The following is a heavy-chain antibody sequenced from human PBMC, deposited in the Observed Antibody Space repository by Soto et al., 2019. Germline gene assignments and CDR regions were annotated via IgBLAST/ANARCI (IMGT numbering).Heavy chain of an antibody. CDR2: ISYDGSNK. V-gene: IGHV3-30*18. CDR1: GLTFSSYG. CDR3: AKDTFYHDSSVYYTFDY. D-gene: IGHD3-22*01. J-gene: IGHJ4*02. Sequence: QVQLVESGGGVVQPGRSLRLSCAASGLTFSSYGMHWVRQAPGKGLEWVAGISYDGSNKYYVDSVKGRFTISRDNSKNTLDLQMNSLRPEDTAVFFCAKDTFYHDSSVYYTFDYWGQGTLVTVSS.